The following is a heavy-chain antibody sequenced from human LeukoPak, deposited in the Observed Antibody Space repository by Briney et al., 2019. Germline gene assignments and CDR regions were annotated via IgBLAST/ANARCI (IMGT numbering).Heavy chain of an antibody. J-gene: IGHJ4*02. CDR1: GYSISSGYY. CDR3: ARGKGYSYGPLGFDY. D-gene: IGHD5-18*01. V-gene: IGHV4-38-2*02. Sequence: PSETLSLTCTVSGYSISSGYYWRWIRQPPGKGLEWIGSIYHSGSTYYNPSLKSRVTISVDTSKNQFSLKLSSVTAADTAVYYCARGKGYSYGPLGFDYWGQGTLVTLSS. CDR2: IYHSGST.